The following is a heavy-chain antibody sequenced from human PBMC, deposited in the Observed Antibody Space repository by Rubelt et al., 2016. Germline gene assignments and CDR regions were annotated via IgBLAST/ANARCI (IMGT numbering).Heavy chain of an antibody. CDR3: ALNIVIVPAASLGGPAFEI. D-gene: IGHD2/OR15-2a*01. CDR2: INHSDGGT. J-gene: IGHJ3*02. Sequence: QVQLVQSGAEVKKPGASVKVSCKASGYTFTGYYMHWMRQAPGQGLEWMGEINHSDGGTTYAQKFQGRITMTRDTATGTAYRELNSLRSEDTAVLYCALNIVIVPAASLGGPAFEIWGQGTMVIVTS. V-gene: IGHV1-46*01. CDR1: GYTFTGYY.